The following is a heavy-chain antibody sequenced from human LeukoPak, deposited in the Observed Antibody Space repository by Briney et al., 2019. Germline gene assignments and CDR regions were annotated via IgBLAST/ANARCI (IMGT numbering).Heavy chain of an antibody. Sequence: SEILSLTCTVSGGSISSYYWSWIRQPAGKGLEWIGRIYTSGGTNYNPSLKSRVTMSVDTSKNQFSLKLSSVTAADTAVYYCARETFVGYCSGGSCQDYWGQGTLVTVSS. CDR3: ARETFVGYCSGGSCQDY. CDR2: IYTSGGT. V-gene: IGHV4-4*07. CDR1: GGSISSYY. J-gene: IGHJ4*02. D-gene: IGHD2-15*01.